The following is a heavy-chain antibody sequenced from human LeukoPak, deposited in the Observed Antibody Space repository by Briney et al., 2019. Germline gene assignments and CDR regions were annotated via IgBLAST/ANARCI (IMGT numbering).Heavy chain of an antibody. Sequence: SETLSLTCTVSGGSISSSSYYWGWIRQPPGKGLEWIGSIYYSGSTYYNPSLKSRVTISVDTSKNQFSLKLSSVTAADTAVYYCARTYYDFWSGYLDRGDYWGQGTLVTVSS. V-gene: IGHV4-39*01. CDR3: ARTYYDFWSGYLDRGDY. CDR2: IYYSGST. J-gene: IGHJ4*02. D-gene: IGHD3-3*01. CDR1: GGSISSSSYY.